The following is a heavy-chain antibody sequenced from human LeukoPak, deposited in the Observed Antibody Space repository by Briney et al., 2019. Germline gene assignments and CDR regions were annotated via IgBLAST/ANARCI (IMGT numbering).Heavy chain of an antibody. CDR1: GFTYSNYA. CDR2: ISYDGIHK. D-gene: IGHD3-10*01. Sequence: GKSLRLSCAASGFTYSNYAMHWVRQAPGKGLEWVAVISYDGIHKYYADSIKGRFNISRDNSDHTLFLLVDSLRPDDTAVYYCARARAGSVDYWGQGTLVTVSS. V-gene: IGHV3-30*04. CDR3: ARARAGSVDY. J-gene: IGHJ4*02.